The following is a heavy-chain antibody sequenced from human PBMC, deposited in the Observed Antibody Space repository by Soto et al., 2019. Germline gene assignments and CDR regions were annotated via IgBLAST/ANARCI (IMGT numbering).Heavy chain of an antibody. Sequence: EVQLVESGGGLVKPGGSLRLSCAASGFTFSNAWMSWVRQAPGKGLEWVGRIKSKTDGGTTDYAAPVKGRFTISRDDSKNTLYLQMNSLKTEDTAVYYCTTDLVSGYSGYEIDCWGQGTLVTVSS. V-gene: IGHV3-15*01. CDR2: IKSKTDGGTT. J-gene: IGHJ4*02. D-gene: IGHD5-12*01. CDR1: GFTFSNAW. CDR3: TTDLVSGYSGYEIDC.